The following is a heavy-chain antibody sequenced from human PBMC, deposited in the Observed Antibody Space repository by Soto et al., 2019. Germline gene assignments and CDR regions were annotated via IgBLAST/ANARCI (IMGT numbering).Heavy chain of an antibody. Sequence: TLPLSGAAPGCSEGSSRWNWFQQHPGKGLEWIGYIYASGSTNYSPSLKSRVAISIDTSKNQLFLNLTSVTAADTAVYFCASAFGGWPPDSWGQGTLVTVSS. CDR2: IYASGST. CDR3: ASAFGGWPPDS. J-gene: IGHJ4*02. V-gene: IGHV4-59*02. D-gene: IGHD6-19*01. CDR1: GCSEGSSR.